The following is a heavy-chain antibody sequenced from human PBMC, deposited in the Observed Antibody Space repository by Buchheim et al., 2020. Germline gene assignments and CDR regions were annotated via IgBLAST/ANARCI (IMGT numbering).Heavy chain of an antibody. J-gene: IGHJ4*02. CDR3: AKVGRCSGGSCSSHLDY. CDR1: GFTFSSYA. V-gene: IGHV3-23*01. Sequence: EVQLLESGGGLVQPGGSLRLSCAASGFTFSSYAMSWVRQAPGKGLVWVSAISVSGGSTYYADSVKGRVTLSRDNSKNTLYLQMNSLRAEDTAVYYCAKVGRCSGGSCSSHLDYWGQGTL. D-gene: IGHD2-15*01. CDR2: ISVSGGST.